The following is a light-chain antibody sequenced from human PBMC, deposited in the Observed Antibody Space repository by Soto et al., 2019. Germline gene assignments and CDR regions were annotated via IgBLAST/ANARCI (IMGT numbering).Light chain of an antibody. V-gene: IGLV2-11*01. J-gene: IGLJ1*01. CDR3: SSYEGRFF. Sequence: QSALTQPRSVSGSPGQSVTISCTGTSSDVGVSRSVSWYQQHPGKAPKLIISDVTKRPSGVPYRFSGSKSGNTASLTISGLQAADEADYYCSSYEGRFFFGTGTKVTVL. CDR2: DVT. CDR1: SSDVGVSRS.